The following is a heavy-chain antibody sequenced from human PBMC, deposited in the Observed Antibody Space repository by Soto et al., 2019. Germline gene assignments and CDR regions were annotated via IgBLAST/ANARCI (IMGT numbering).Heavy chain of an antibody. J-gene: IGHJ4*02. V-gene: IGHV4-34*01. CDR3: ARNPRRYCSSTSCYRGGAYYFDY. D-gene: IGHD2-2*01. CDR1: GGSFSGYY. Sequence: SETLSLTCAVYGGSFSGYYWSWIRQPPGKGLEWIGEINHSGSTNYNPSLKSRVTISVDTSKNQFSLKLSSVTAADTAVYYCARNPRRYCSSTSCYRGGAYYFDYWGQGTLVTVSS. CDR2: INHSGST.